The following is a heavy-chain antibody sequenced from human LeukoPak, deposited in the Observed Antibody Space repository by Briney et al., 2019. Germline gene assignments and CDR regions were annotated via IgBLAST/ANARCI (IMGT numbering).Heavy chain of an antibody. CDR2: IYYSGST. CDR1: GYSISSGYY. J-gene: IGHJ6*03. V-gene: IGHV4-38-2*02. Sequence: SETLSLTCTVSGYSISSGYYWGWIRQPPGKGLEWIGSIYYSGSTYYNPSLKSRVTISVDTSKNQFSLKLSSVTAADTAVYFCARDDLQLVRRLGGTTEYYYYYYMDVWGKGTTVTVSS. CDR3: ARDDLQLVRRLGGTTEYYYYYYMDV. D-gene: IGHD6-13*01.